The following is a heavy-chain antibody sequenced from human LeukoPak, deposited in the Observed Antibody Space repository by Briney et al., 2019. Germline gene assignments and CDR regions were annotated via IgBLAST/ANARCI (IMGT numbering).Heavy chain of an antibody. CDR2: INHSGST. CDR1: GGSLSGYY. D-gene: IGHD7-27*01. CDR3: ASPHNSGAFDI. J-gene: IGHJ3*02. Sequence: WETLTLTCAVYGGSLSGYYWSWIRQPPGKGLEWIGEINHSGSTNYNPSLKSRVTISVDTSKNQFSLKLSSVTAADTAVYYCASPHNSGAFDIWGQGTTVSVSS. V-gene: IGHV4-34*01.